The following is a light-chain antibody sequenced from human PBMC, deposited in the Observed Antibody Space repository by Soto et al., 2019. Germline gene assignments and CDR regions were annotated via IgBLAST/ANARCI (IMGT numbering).Light chain of an antibody. CDR3: QQLNSYPRT. CDR2: AAS. CDR1: QGINSY. J-gene: IGKJ1*01. V-gene: IGKV1-9*01. Sequence: DIQLTQSPSVLSASVGYRVTITCRASQGINSYLAWYQQKPGKVPKLLIYAASTLHSGVPSRFSGSGSGTEFTLTISSLQPEDFATYYCQQLNSYPRTFGQGTKVEIK.